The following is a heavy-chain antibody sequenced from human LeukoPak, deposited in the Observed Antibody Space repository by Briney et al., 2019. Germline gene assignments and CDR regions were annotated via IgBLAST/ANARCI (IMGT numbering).Heavy chain of an antibody. Sequence: GGSLRLSCAASGFSFSSYAMTWVRQAPGKGLEWVSAISGSGGTTYYADSVKGRFTISRDNSKNMLYLQMDSLRDEDTAVYYCASLLYYNFLTGIDYWGQGTLVTVSS. J-gene: IGHJ4*02. V-gene: IGHV3-23*01. CDR3: ASLLYYNFLTGIDY. CDR2: ISGSGGTT. CDR1: GFSFSSYA. D-gene: IGHD3-9*01.